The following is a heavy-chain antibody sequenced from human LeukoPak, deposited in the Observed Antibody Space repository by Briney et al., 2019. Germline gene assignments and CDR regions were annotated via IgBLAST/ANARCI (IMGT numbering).Heavy chain of an antibody. CDR1: GGSISSGIYY. Sequence: PSETLSLTCTVSGGSISSGIYYWGWLRQPPGKGLGWIGSIYYSGNTYYNPSLKSRVTISVDTSKNQLSLKLNSVTAADTAVYYCARHVRQQLPPKAFDYWGQGTLVTVSS. J-gene: IGHJ4*02. CDR3: ARHVRQQLPPKAFDY. CDR2: IYYSGNT. V-gene: IGHV4-39*01. D-gene: IGHD6-13*01.